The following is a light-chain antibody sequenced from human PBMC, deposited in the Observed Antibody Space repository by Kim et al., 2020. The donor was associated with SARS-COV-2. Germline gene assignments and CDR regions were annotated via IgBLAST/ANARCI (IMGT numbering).Light chain of an antibody. CDR2: VGAGGSVG. J-gene: IGLJ3*02. Sequence: QPVLTQPPSASASLGASVTLTCTLSSGYSNYNVDWYQQRPGKGPRFVMRVGAGGSVGSKGDGITGRFSVMGSGPNRYLTIKNIQEEDDRDYHCGADHGSESNVVTNWVFGGGTQLTVL. CDR1: SGYSNYN. CDR3: GADHGSESNVVTNWV. V-gene: IGLV9-49*01.